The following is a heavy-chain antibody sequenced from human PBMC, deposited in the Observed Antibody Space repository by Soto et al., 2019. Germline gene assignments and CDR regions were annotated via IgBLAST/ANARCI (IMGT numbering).Heavy chain of an antibody. CDR1: AFSFSNYS. Sequence: EVQLVESGGGLVQPGGSLRLSCAVSAFSFSNYSMNWVRQAPGKGLEWVSYISRSGSTKYYADSVKGRFTISRDNAKNSLFLXXXXXXXXXXXXXXXXXXXXXXXXXAFDIWGQGTMVT. J-gene: IGHJ3*02. V-gene: IGHV3-48*01. CDR3: XXXXXXXXXXAFDI. CDR2: ISRSGSTK.